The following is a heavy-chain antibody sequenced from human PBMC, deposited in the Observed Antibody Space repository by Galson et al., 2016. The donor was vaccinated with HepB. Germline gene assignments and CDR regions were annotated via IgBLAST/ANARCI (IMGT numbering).Heavy chain of an antibody. CDR2: ISYDGSRK. CDR3: ARGGGSPGHRSFDL. J-gene: IGHJ2*01. D-gene: IGHD3-16*01. Sequence: SLRLSCAASGFTFSRSAMFWVRQAPGKGLEWVAAISYDGSRKYYADSVKGRFTITRDNSKNTLYLQMDGLRSEDTAVYYCARGGGSPGHRSFDLWGRGTLVPVSS. CDR1: GFTFSRSA. V-gene: IGHV3-30-3*01.